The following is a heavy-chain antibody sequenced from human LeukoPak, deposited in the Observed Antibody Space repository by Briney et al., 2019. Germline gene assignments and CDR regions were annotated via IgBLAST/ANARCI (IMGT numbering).Heavy chain of an antibody. CDR3: ARGPIAVED. V-gene: IGHV1-2*02. Sequence: ASVKVSCKASGYTFTDYFMHWVRQAPGQGLEWMGWINPHTGGTNYAQKFQDRVTMTRDTSISTAYLDLSRLTSDDTAVYYCARGPIAVEDWGQGTLVTVSS. CDR1: GYTFTDYF. CDR2: INPHTGGT. J-gene: IGHJ4*02. D-gene: IGHD6-19*01.